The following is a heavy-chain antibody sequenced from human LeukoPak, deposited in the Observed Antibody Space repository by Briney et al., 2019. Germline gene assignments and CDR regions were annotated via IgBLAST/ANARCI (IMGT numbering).Heavy chain of an antibody. D-gene: IGHD1-26*01. CDR1: GFTFSSYA. Sequence: GGSLRLSCAASGFTFSSYAMHWVRQAPGKGLEYVSAISRNGGSTYYANSVKGRFTISRDNSKDTLYLQMGSLRAEDMAVYYCARVGYSGSYSDYWGQGTLVTVSS. V-gene: IGHV3-64*01. CDR2: ISRNGGST. J-gene: IGHJ4*02. CDR3: ARVGYSGSYSDY.